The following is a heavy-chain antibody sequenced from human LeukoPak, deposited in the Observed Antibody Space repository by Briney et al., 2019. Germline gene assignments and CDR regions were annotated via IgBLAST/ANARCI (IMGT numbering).Heavy chain of an antibody. CDR2: ISVYNGNI. Sequence: ASVKLSCKASGYTFTSYGISWVRQAPGQGLEWMGWISVYNGNINYAQKLQVRGSMTTDTSTSTAYMELRSLRSDDTAVYYCARDSSLNIAAAGTFDYGGQGTLVTVS. D-gene: IGHD6-13*01. CDR1: GYTFTSYG. J-gene: IGHJ4*02. CDR3: ARDSSLNIAAAGTFDY. V-gene: IGHV1-18*01.